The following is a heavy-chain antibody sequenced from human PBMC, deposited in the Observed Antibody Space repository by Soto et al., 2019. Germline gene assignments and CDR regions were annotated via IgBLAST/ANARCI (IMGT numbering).Heavy chain of an antibody. CDR3: ARGSYASNVFIMDV. V-gene: IGHV1-46*01. D-gene: IGHD2-2*01. CDR1: GYTFTTYF. CDR2: INPTGGDT. Sequence: QMQLVQSEAEVKEPGASVQVSCKAFGYTFTTYFIHWVRQAPGQGFEWLGRINPTGGDTVYAQKFQGRVSVTRDPSTNTVSIELGSLTSTDTDVYYCARGSYASNVFIMDVWGQGTAVTVSS. J-gene: IGHJ6*02.